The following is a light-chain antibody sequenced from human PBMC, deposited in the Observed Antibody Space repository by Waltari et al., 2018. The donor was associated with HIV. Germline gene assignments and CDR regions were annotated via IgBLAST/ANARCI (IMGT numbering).Light chain of an antibody. CDR2: TTN. Sequence: QSVLTQPPSASGTPGQRVTISCSGSISNIGSNTVNWYQQLPGTASKLLIYTTNQRPSGVPDRFSGSKSGASASLAISGLQSDDEADYYCATWDDSLNGPVFGGGTKLTVL. V-gene: IGLV1-44*01. CDR1: ISNIGSNT. J-gene: IGLJ3*02. CDR3: ATWDDSLNGPV.